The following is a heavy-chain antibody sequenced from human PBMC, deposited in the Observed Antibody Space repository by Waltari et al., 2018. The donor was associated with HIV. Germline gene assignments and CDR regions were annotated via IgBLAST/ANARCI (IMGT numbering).Heavy chain of an antibody. CDR1: AASIRSSNYH. CDR2: ISYSWNT. Sequence: QVQLQESGPGLGKPSETLSLTCTVSAASIRSSNYHWAWIRQPPGKGREWIGSISYSWNTYYNPSFKSRVTISVDTSKNQFSLNLNSVTAADTAVFYCARHRPYYYDSSGLGWFDPWGQGILVTVSS. CDR3: ARHRPYYYDSSGLGWFDP. J-gene: IGHJ5*02. D-gene: IGHD3-22*01. V-gene: IGHV4-39*01.